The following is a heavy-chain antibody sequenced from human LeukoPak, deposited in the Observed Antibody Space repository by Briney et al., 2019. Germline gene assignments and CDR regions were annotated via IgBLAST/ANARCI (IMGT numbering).Heavy chain of an antibody. J-gene: IGHJ4*02. CDR2: FDPEDGET. V-gene: IGHV1-24*01. CDR3: ATESRTIFGVVMCDY. CDR1: GYTLTELS. Sequence: ASVKVSCKVSGYTLTELSMHWVGQAPGKGLEWMGGFDPEDGETIYAQKFQGRVTMTEDTSTDTAYMELSSLRSEDTAVYYCATESRTIFGVVMCDYWGQGTLVTVSS. D-gene: IGHD3-3*01.